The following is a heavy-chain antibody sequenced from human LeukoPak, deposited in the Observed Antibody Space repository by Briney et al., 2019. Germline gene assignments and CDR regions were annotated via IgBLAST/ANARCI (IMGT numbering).Heavy chain of an antibody. CDR2: IYYSGST. D-gene: IGHD1-26*01. Sequence: SETLSLTCTVSGGSISSYYWSWIRQPPGKGLEWIGYIYYSGSTNYNPSLKSRVTIPVDTSKNQFSLKLSSVTAADTAVYYCARYSGSYPHDAFDIWGQGTMVTVSS. V-gene: IGHV4-59*01. CDR3: ARYSGSYPHDAFDI. J-gene: IGHJ3*02. CDR1: GGSISSYY.